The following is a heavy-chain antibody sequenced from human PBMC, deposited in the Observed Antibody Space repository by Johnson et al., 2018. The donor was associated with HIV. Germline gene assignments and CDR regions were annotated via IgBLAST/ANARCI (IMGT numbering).Heavy chain of an antibody. CDR2: ISYDGSNK. D-gene: IGHD3-9*01. V-gene: IGHV3-30*04. Sequence: QVQLVESGGGVVQPGRSLRLSCAASGFTFSSYAMHWVRQAPGKALEWVAIISYDGSNKYYADSVKGRFTISRDNSKNTMYLKMNSLRVEDTALYYCAKADDVLTGYYKGFDAFDLWGQGTMVTVS. CDR3: AKADDVLTGYYKGFDAFDL. J-gene: IGHJ3*01. CDR1: GFTFSSYA.